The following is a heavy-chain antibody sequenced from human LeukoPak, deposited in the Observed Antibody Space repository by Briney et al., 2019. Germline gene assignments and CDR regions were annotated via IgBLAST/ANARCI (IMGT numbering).Heavy chain of an antibody. J-gene: IGHJ4*02. CDR2: ISGSGGST. CDR3: ARGSTVVTPIDY. Sequence: GGSLGLSCAASGFTFSSYGMSWVRQAPGKGLEWVSAISGSGGSTYYADSVKGRFTISRDNAKNSLYLQMNSLRAEDTAVYYCARGSTVVTPIDYWGQGTLVTVSS. D-gene: IGHD4-23*01. V-gene: IGHV3-23*01. CDR1: GFTFSSYG.